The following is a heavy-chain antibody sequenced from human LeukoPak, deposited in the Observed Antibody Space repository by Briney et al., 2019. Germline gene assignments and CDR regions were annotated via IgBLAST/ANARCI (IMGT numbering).Heavy chain of an antibody. Sequence: PSETLSLTCSVSGVSISSSAYYWAWIRQPPGKGLEWIGSIYYSVSSHYNPSLKSRVTISVDTSKNQFSLKLSSVTAADTAVYYCARQRGGRRPGYFDYWGQGTLVTVSS. CDR3: ARQRGGRRPGYFDY. V-gene: IGHV4-39*01. CDR1: GVSISSSAYY. D-gene: IGHD1-26*01. CDR2: IYYSVSS. J-gene: IGHJ4*02.